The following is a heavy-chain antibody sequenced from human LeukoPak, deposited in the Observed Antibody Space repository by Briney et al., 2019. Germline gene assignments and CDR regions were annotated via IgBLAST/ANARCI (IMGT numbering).Heavy chain of an antibody. J-gene: IGHJ4*02. CDR2: IYPGDSDT. Sequence: GESLKISCKGSGYSFPIYWIAWVRQMPGKGLEWMGIIYPGDSDTRYSPSFQGQITISADKSISTAYLQWSSLKASDTATYYCARRSTYGSGTNYLFDYWGQGTLVTVSS. CDR3: ARRSTYGSGTNYLFDY. D-gene: IGHD3-10*01. CDR1: GYSFPIYW. V-gene: IGHV5-51*01.